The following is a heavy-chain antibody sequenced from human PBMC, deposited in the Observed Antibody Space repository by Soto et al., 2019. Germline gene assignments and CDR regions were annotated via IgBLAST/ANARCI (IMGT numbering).Heavy chain of an antibody. Sequence: GGSLRLSCAASGFTFSSYSMNWVRQAPGKGLEWVSYISSSSSTIYYADSVKGRFTISRDNAKNSLYLQMNSLRDEDTAVYYCARTDSSGLVLDAFDIWGQGTMVTVSS. CDR3: ARTDSSGLVLDAFDI. CDR1: GFTFSSYS. D-gene: IGHD6-19*01. J-gene: IGHJ3*02. V-gene: IGHV3-48*02. CDR2: ISSSSSTI.